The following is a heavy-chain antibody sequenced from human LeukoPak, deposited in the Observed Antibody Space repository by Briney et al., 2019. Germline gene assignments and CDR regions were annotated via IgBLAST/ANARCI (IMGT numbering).Heavy chain of an antibody. CDR2: INHDGRET. CDR1: GLNFRYFW. CDR3: AKGYIIAGRQWYLDL. V-gene: IGHV3-7*01. J-gene: IGHJ2*01. Sequence: GGSLRLSCLGSGLNFRYFWMSWVRQAPGKGLEWVANINHDGRETYYADSVKGRFIISRDNAKDSLYLQMNSLRAEDAAVYYCAKGYIIAGRQWYLDLWGRGTLVGVSS. D-gene: IGHD6-13*01.